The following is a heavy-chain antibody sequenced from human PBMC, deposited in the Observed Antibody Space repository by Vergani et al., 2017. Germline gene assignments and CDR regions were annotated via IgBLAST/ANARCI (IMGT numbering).Heavy chain of an antibody. D-gene: IGHD3-9*01. Sequence: QVQLAESGGGVVQTGGSLRLSCAASGFTFSSYGMHWVRQAPGKGLEWVALIRYDGSNKYYADSVKGRFTISRDNSKNTLYLQMNSLRAEDTAVYYCAKDSGPYDILTGYELDYWGQGTLVTVSS. CDR1: GFTFSSYG. CDR2: IRYDGSNK. CDR3: AKDSGPYDILTGYELDY. V-gene: IGHV3-30*02. J-gene: IGHJ4*02.